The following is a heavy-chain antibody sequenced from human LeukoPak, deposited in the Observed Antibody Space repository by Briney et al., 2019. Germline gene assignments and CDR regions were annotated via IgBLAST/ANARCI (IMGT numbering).Heavy chain of an antibody. CDR3: ADMVRGVIVFGMDL. V-gene: IGHV3-23*01. Sequence: GGSLRLSCAASGFPFRRFAMSWVRQAPGKGLEWVSGISIGGTNTHYADSVKGRFTISRDDSKNTLHLQMNSLRAEDTAVYYCADMVRGVIVFGMDLWGQGTTVTVSS. CDR1: GFPFRRFA. D-gene: IGHD3-10*01. J-gene: IGHJ6*02. CDR2: ISIGGTNT.